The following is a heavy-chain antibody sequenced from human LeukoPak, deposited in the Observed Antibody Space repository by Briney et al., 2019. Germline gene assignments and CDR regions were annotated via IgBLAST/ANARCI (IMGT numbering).Heavy chain of an antibody. CDR2: ISSTGST. CDR3: ARLPILGPSAD. Sequence: SETLSLTCTVSGGSISPYSWSWIRQPPGQGLEWIGCISSTGSTNYNSSLRSRVTMSADISRNQFSLKLTSVTTADTAVYYCARLPILGPSADWGQGALVTVSS. J-gene: IGHJ4*02. CDR1: GGSISPYS. V-gene: IGHV4-59*01. D-gene: IGHD1-26*01.